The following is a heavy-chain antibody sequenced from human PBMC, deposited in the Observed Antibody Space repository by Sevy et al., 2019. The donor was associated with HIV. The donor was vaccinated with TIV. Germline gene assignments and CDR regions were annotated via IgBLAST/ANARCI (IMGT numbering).Heavy chain of an antibody. CDR3: AKETPGGFDP. V-gene: IGHV3-23*01. CDR2: ISGSGGYT. J-gene: IGHJ5*02. Sequence: GGFLRLSCAASGFTFSSYVISWVRQAPGKGLEWVSTISGSGGYTYYTDSVKGRFTISRDNSNNMVDLQMNSLRAEDTAVYYCAKETPGGFDPWGQGTLVTVSS. D-gene: IGHD1-26*01. CDR1: GFTFSSYV.